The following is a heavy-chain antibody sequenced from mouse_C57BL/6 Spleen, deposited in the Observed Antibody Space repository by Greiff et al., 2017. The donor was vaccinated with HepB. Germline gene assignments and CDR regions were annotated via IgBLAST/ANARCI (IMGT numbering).Heavy chain of an antibody. J-gene: IGHJ1*03. CDR2: IYPYNGVS. V-gene: IGHV1-31*01. Sequence: VQLKQSGPELVKPGASVKISCKASGYSFTGYYMHWVKQSHGNILDWIGYIYPYNGVSSYNQKFKGKATLTVDKSSSTAYMELRSLTSEDSAVYYCARWGNYGSSYRYFDVWGTGTTVTVSS. D-gene: IGHD1-1*01. CDR3: ARWGNYGSSYRYFDV. CDR1: GYSFTGYY.